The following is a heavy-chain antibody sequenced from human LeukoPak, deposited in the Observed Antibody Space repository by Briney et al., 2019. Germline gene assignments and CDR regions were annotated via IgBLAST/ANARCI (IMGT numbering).Heavy chain of an antibody. CDR3: ARGPDYTNYRGFDP. J-gene: IGHJ5*02. Sequence: ASVKVSCKASGYTFTSYDINGVGQATGQGLEWMGWMNPNSGNTGYAQKFQGRVTMTRNTSISTACMELSSLRSEDTAVYYCARGPDYTNYRGFDPWGQGTLVTVSS. D-gene: IGHD4-11*01. CDR1: GYTFTSYD. CDR2: MNPNSGNT. V-gene: IGHV1-8*01.